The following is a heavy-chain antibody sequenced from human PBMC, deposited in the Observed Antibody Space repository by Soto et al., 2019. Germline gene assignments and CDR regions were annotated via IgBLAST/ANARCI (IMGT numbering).Heavy chain of an antibody. J-gene: IGHJ4*02. CDR2: IYWDDDK. D-gene: IGHD2-15*01. CDR3: ARRPSYCSGGSCYSGFDY. Sequence: QITLKESGPTLVKPTQTLTLTCTFSGFSLSTSGVGVGWIRQPPGKALEWLALIYWDDDKRYSPSLKSRLTITKDTTKNQVVLTMTNMDPVDTATYYCARRPSYCSGGSCYSGFDYWGLGSLVTVSS. CDR1: GFSLSTSGVG. V-gene: IGHV2-5*02.